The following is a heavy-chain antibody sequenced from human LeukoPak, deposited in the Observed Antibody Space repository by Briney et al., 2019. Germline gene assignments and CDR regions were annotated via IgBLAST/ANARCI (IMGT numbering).Heavy chain of an antibody. V-gene: IGHV4-39*01. Sequence: SETLSLTCTVSGDSINSFSYNCGSPRQAPRKGLEWIGSIYYTGLTNYTPSVESRVTISVDTSRNPFSVEIKSVSAADTAVYYCARQVGSPVVMFMDVWGKGTRVTVSS. J-gene: IGHJ6*03. CDR3: ARQVGSPVVMFMDV. CDR1: GDSINSFSYN. CDR2: IYYTGLT. D-gene: IGHD3-22*01.